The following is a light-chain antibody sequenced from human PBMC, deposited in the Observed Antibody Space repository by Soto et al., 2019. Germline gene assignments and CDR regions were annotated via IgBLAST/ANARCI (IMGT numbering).Light chain of an antibody. CDR1: ESVRNNS. J-gene: IGKJ2*01. CDR2: GAS. Sequence: LILTQSPGTLSLSPGERATLSCRASESVRNNSLAWYQQHPGQPPRLLIFGASSRATGIPDRFTGTGSGADFSLTISRLEPDDSAVYFCHHYGYGADTFGQGTKLEIK. CDR3: HHYGYGADT. V-gene: IGKV3-20*01.